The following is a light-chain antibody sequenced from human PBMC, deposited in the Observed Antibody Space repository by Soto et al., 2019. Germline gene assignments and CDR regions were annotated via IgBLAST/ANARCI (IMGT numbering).Light chain of an antibody. J-gene: IGKJ5*01. CDR1: QSVSSY. CDR3: QQQIT. CDR2: DAS. V-gene: IGKV3-11*01. Sequence: EIVLTQSPATLSLSPGERATLSCRASQSVSSYLAWYQQKPGQAPRLLIYDASNRATGIPARFSGSGSGTDFTLTISSLEPEDFAFYYCQQQITFGQGTRLEIK.